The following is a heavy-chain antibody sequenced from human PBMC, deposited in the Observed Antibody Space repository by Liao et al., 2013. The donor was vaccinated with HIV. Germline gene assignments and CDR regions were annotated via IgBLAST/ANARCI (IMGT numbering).Heavy chain of an antibody. V-gene: IGHV4-34*01. Sequence: QVELQQWGAGLLKPSETLSLTCAVYGGSFTNYYWTWIRQSPGKGLQWLGEINHGGSTNYNPSLKSRVVLAVDMSKNQFSLKMRSVTAADTAVYYCARGSYCSTATCYPEGLSGWGQGTLVTVSS. D-gene: IGHD2-2*01. J-gene: IGHJ4*02. CDR2: INHGGST. CDR3: ARGSYCSTATCYPEGLSG. CDR1: GGSFTNYY.